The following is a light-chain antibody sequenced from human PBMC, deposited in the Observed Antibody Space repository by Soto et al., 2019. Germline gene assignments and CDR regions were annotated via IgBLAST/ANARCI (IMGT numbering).Light chain of an antibody. CDR3: QQYETFSGT. CDR1: QSVRTW. V-gene: IGKV1-5*01. J-gene: IGKJ1*01. CDR2: DAS. Sequence: QLTQSPSTLSASVGDRVTITCRASQSVRTWLAWFQQKPGKAPKLLIYDASALPRGVPSRFSGSGSGTKFTLTIASLQPDDFATYYCQQYETFSGTFGPGTKVDI.